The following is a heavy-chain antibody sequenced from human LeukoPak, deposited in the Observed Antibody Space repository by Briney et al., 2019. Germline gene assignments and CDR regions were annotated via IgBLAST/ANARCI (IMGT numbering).Heavy chain of an antibody. D-gene: IGHD2-15*01. CDR2: MYTEGDV. Sequence: SETLSLTCDVSGASISGYWWSWIRQPAGKGLEWMGRMYTEGDVNYNPAPKSRVAVPVDASNTRSPLKLISVTTAEKAVYYCERAPAGCGGTCHFDSWGQGTLVTVSS. CDR1: GASISGYW. CDR3: ERAPAGCGGTCHFDS. V-gene: IGHV4-4*07. J-gene: IGHJ4*02.